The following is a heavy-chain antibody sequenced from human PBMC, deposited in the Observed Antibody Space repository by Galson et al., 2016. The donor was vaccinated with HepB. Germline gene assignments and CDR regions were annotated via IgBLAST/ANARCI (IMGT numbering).Heavy chain of an antibody. J-gene: IGHJ6*02. CDR3: AKVLGAGYCGGSSCAMDV. Sequence: SLRLSCAASGFTFSSYAMSWVRQAPGKGLEWVSTISSSGGSTYFADSVKGRFTISRDNSKNTRYLQMNSLRAEDTAVHYCAKVLGAGYCGGSSCAMDVWGQGTTVTVSS. D-gene: IGHD2-15*01. V-gene: IGHV3-23*01. CDR1: GFTFSSYA. CDR2: ISSSGGST.